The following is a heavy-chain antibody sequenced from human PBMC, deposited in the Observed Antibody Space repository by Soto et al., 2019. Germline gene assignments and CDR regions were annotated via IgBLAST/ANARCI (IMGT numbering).Heavy chain of an antibody. CDR1: GASIRSGDYF. Sequence: SETLSLTCTVSGASIRSGDYFWSWIRQSPGKGLQWIGYIYDSGSSYYNPSLKSRVTMSVDTSKNQFSLKLSSVTAADTAVYYCAREKGYISGPKNFDYWGQGTLVTVSS. D-gene: IGHD5-12*01. CDR2: IYDSGSS. V-gene: IGHV4-30-4*01. J-gene: IGHJ4*02. CDR3: AREKGYISGPKNFDY.